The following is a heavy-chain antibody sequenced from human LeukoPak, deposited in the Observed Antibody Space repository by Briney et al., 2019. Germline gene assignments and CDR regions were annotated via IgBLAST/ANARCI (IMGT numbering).Heavy chain of an antibody. CDR2: INSDGSST. CDR3: ARGASSWYFDYYCYYGMDV. Sequence: GGSLRLSCAASGFTFSSYWMHWVRQAPGKGLVWVSRINSDGSSTSYADSVKGRFTISRDNAKNTLYLQMNSLRAEDTAVYYCARGASSWYFDYYCYYGMDVWGQGTTVTVSS. D-gene: IGHD6-13*01. V-gene: IGHV3-74*01. CDR1: GFTFSSYW. J-gene: IGHJ6*02.